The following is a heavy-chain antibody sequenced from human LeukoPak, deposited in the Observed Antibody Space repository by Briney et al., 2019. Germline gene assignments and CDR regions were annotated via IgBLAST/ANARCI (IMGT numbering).Heavy chain of an antibody. CDR1: GYTFTGYY. J-gene: IGHJ4*02. V-gene: IGHV1-2*02. Sequence: ASVKVSCKASGYTFTGYYMHWVRQAPGQGLEWMGWINPNSGDTNYAQKFQGRVTMTRDTSVSTAYMELSRLRSDDTAVYYCARVRYRLAETYIDYWGQGTLVTVSS. D-gene: IGHD3-16*01. CDR3: ARVRYRLAETYIDY. CDR2: INPNSGDT.